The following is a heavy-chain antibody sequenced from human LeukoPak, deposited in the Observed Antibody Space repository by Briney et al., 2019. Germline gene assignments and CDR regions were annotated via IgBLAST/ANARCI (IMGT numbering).Heavy chain of an antibody. CDR3: ARYRGYGWFDP. CDR2: IKQDGSEK. V-gene: IGHV3-7*01. J-gene: IGHJ5*02. Sequence: GGSLRLSCAASGFTFSSYWMSWVRQAPGKGLEWVANIKQDGSEKYYVDSVKGRFTISRDNAKNSLYLQMNSLRAEDAAVYYCARYRGYGWFDPWGQGTLVTVSS. CDR1: GFTFSSYW. D-gene: IGHD1-1*01.